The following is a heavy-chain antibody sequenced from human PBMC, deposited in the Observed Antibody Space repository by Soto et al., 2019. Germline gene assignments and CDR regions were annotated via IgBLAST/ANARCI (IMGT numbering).Heavy chain of an antibody. CDR2: INHSGST. V-gene: IGHV4-34*01. CDR3: ARDPGSIAVAGSHY. J-gene: IGHJ4*02. Sequence: SETLSLTCAVYGGSFSGYYWSWIRQPPGKGLEWIGEINHSGSTNYNPSLKSRVTISVDTSKNQFSLKLSSVTAADTAVYYCARDPGSIAVAGSHYWGQGTLVTVSS. D-gene: IGHD6-19*01. CDR1: GGSFSGYY.